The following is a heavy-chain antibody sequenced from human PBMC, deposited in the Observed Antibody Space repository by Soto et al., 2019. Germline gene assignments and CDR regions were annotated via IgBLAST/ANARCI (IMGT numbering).Heavy chain of an antibody. V-gene: IGHV3-15*01. J-gene: IGHJ4*02. CDR1: GFTFSNAW. CDR3: TTAGKLEENHDY. Sequence: GGSLRLSCAASGFTFSNAWMSWVRQAPGKGLEWVGRIKSKTDGETTDYAAPVKGRFTISRDDSKNTLYLQMNSLKTEDTAVHYCTTAGKLEENHDYWGQGTLVTVSS. CDR2: IKSKTDGETT. D-gene: IGHD1-1*01.